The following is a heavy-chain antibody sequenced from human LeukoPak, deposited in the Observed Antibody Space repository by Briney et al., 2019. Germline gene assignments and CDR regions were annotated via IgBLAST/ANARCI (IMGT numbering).Heavy chain of an antibody. CDR2: ISASGTIT. J-gene: IGHJ5*02. D-gene: IGHD3-3*01. Sequence: GSLRLSCAASGFTFTDFAMNWVRQAPGKGLEWVSTISASGTITYYADSVKGRCTISRDYSKNTVYLQMNSLRAEDTAVYYCARLGLDVRFLEWFGWFDPWGQGTLVTVSS. CDR1: GFTFTDFA. CDR3: ARLGLDVRFLEWFGWFDP. V-gene: IGHV3-23*01.